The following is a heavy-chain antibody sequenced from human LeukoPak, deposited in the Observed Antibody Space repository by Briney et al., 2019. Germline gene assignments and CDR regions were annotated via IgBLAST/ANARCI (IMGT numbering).Heavy chain of an antibody. CDR1: GGSISSYY. J-gene: IGHJ3*01. V-gene: IGHV4-34*01. Sequence: SETLSLTCTVSGGSISSYYWSWIRQPPGKGLEWIGEINHTGRTNYNPSLKSRVTISVDTSKNQFSLKVNSVTAADTAVYYCARYCRSTSCPGGAFDVWGQGTMVTVSS. D-gene: IGHD2-2*01. CDR2: INHTGRT. CDR3: ARYCRSTSCPGGAFDV.